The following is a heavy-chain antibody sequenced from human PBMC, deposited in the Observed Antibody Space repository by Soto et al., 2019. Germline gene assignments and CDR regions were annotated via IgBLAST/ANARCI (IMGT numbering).Heavy chain of an antibody. J-gene: IGHJ6*02. CDR2: IWYDGSNK. Sequence: QVQLVESGGGVVQPGRSLRLSCAASGFTFSLYGMHWVRQAPGKGLEWVAVIWYDGSNKFYADYVKGRFTISRDNSKNTLYLQMNSLRDEDTAVYYCARGLRGISVYGMDVWGQGTTVIVSS. CDR3: ARGLRGISVYGMDV. V-gene: IGHV3-33*01. D-gene: IGHD3-16*01. CDR1: GFTFSLYG.